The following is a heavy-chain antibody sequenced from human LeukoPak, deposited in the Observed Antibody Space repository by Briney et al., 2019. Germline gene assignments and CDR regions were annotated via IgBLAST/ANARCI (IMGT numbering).Heavy chain of an antibody. V-gene: IGHV3-21*01. J-gene: IGHJ4*02. D-gene: IGHD6-13*01. CDR2: ISSSGSYI. CDR3: ARARGIAAAGTKY. Sequence: GGSLRLSCAASGFTFSSYSMNWVRQAPGKGLEWVSCISSSGSYIYYADSVKGRFTISRDNAKNSLYLQMNSLRAEDTAVYYCARARGIAAAGTKYWGQGTLVTVSS. CDR1: GFTFSSYS.